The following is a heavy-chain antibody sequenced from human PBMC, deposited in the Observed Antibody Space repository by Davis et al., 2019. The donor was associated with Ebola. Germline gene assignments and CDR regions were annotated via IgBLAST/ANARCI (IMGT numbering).Heavy chain of an antibody. CDR1: GFTFSSYW. CDR2: ISGSGGST. Sequence: GESLKISCAASGFTFSSYWMSWVRQAPGKGLEWVSAISGSGGSTYYADSVKGRFTISRDNSKNTLYLQMNSLRAEDTAVYYCAKDIRARAFGVVLDVWGKGTTVTVSS. D-gene: IGHD3-3*01. V-gene: IGHV3-23*01. J-gene: IGHJ6*04. CDR3: AKDIRARAFGVVLDV.